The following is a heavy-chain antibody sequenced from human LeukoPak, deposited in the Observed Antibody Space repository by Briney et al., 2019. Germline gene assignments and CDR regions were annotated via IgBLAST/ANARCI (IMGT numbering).Heavy chain of an antibody. J-gene: IGHJ4*02. Sequence: SETLSLTCAVYGGSFSGYYWSWIRQPPGKGLEWIGEINHSGSTNYNPSLKSRVTISVDTSKNQFSLKLSSVTAADTAVYYCARGPGYGGKPYYFDYWGQGTLVTVSS. CDR2: INHSGST. CDR1: GGSFSGYY. V-gene: IGHV4-34*01. CDR3: ARGPGYGGKPYYFDY. D-gene: IGHD4-23*01.